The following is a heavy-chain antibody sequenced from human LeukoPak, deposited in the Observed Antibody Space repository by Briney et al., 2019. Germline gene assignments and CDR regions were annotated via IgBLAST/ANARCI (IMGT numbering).Heavy chain of an antibody. CDR3: ARVEGSTGQGFDY. J-gene: IGHJ4*02. CDR1: GFTVSTNY. V-gene: IGHV3-7*01. Sequence: GGSLRLSCAASGFTVSTNYMTWVRQAPGKGLEWVANIKKDGSEKYYVDSVKGRFTISRDNAKTSLYLQMNSLTAEDTAVYYCARVEGSTGQGFDYWGQGALVTVSS. CDR2: IKKDGSEK. D-gene: IGHD2-8*02.